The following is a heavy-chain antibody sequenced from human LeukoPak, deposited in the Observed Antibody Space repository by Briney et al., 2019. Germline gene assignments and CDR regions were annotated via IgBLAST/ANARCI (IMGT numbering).Heavy chain of an antibody. J-gene: IGHJ6*02. CDR3: ARDRRDSFYYYSLDV. D-gene: IGHD2-15*01. CDR1: GITFSTYI. CDR2: ISSTSYI. V-gene: IGHV3-21*01. Sequence: GGSLRLSCTASGITFSTYIMNWVRQTPGKGLEWVSSISSTSYIYYADSVKGRFTISRDNAKNSLYLQMNSLRAEDTAVYYCARDRRDSFYYYSLDVWGQGTTVTVSS.